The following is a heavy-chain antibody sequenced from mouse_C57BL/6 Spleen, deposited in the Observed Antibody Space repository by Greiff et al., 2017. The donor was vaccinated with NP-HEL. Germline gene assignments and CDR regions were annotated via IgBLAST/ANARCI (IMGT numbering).Heavy chain of an antibody. V-gene: IGHV5-6*01. D-gene: IGHD1-1*01. J-gene: IGHJ2*01. Sequence: EVQLVESGGDLVKPGGSLKLSCAASGFTFSSYGMSWVRQTPDKRLEWVATISSGGSYTYYPDSVKGRFTISRDNAKNTLYLQMSSLKSEDTAMYYCARHGYYYGSSYDYFDYWGQGTTLTVSS. CDR2: ISSGGSYT. CDR1: GFTFSSYG. CDR3: ARHGYYYGSSYDYFDY.